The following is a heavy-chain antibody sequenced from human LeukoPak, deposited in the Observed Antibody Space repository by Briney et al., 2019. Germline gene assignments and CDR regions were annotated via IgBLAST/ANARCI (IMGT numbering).Heavy chain of an antibody. CDR2: ISSSSSYI. CDR1: GFTFSSYS. Sequence: PGGSLRLSCAASGFTFSSYSMNWVRQAPGKGLEWVSSISSSSSYIYYADSVKGRFTISRDNAKNSLYLHMNSRRAEDTAVYYCARALGHYDFWSGYYPDPSWWGQGILVTVSS. V-gene: IGHV3-21*01. CDR3: ARALGHYDFWSGYYPDPSW. J-gene: IGHJ4*02. D-gene: IGHD3-3*01.